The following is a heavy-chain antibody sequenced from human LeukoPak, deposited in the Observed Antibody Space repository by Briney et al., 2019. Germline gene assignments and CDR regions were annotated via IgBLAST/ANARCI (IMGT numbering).Heavy chain of an antibody. J-gene: IGHJ4*02. V-gene: IGHV3-30*03. CDR3: ARASGDGYKDY. D-gene: IGHD5-24*01. Sequence: GGSLRLSCAASGFTFSSYGMHWVRQAPGKGLEWVAVISHDGSNKYYADSVKGRFTISRDNSKNTLYLQMGSLRAEDMAVYYCARASGDGYKDYWGQGTLVTVSS. CDR2: ISHDGSNK. CDR1: GFTFSSYG.